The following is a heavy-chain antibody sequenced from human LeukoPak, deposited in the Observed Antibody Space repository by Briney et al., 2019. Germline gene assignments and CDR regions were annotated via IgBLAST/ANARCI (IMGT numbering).Heavy chain of an antibody. J-gene: IGHJ6*02. CDR3: ARDLQLPHLYGMDV. CDR2: ISYDGSNK. D-gene: IGHD2-2*01. CDR1: GFTFSSYA. Sequence: PGGSLRLSCAASGFTFSSYAMHWVRQAPGKGLEWVAVISYDGSNKYYADSVKGRFTISRDNSKNTLYLQMNSLRAEDTAVYYCARDLQLPHLYGMDVWGQGTTVTVSS. V-gene: IGHV3-30-3*01.